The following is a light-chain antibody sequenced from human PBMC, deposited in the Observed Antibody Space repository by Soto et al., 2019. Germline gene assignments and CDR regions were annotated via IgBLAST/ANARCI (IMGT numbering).Light chain of an antibody. V-gene: IGKV1-5*01. CDR3: QQYSDYPPT. Sequence: DIQMTQSPATLSASVGDRVTITCRASENINRCLAWYQQKPGKAPELLIYDASNLESGVPSRFSGSGSGTEFTLSISSLQPDDFATYYCQQYSDYPPTFGPGTKVDVK. CDR2: DAS. J-gene: IGKJ3*01. CDR1: ENINRC.